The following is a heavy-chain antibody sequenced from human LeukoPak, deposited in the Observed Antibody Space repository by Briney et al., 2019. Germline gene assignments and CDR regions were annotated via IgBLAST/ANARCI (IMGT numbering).Heavy chain of an antibody. CDR3: ARGGRGYWT. J-gene: IGHJ4*02. Sequence: GSLRLSCAASGFTFSDYYMSWIRQPPGKGLEWIGEINHSGSTNYNPSLKSRVTISVDTSKNQFSLKLSSVTAADTAVYYCARGGRGYWTWGQGTLVTVSS. D-gene: IGHD2-8*01. V-gene: IGHV4-34*01. CDR1: GFTFSDYY. CDR2: INHSGST.